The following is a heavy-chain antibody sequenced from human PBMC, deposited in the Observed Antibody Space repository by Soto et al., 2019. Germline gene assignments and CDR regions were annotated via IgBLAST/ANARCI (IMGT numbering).Heavy chain of an antibody. CDR2: IRWNSGSI. J-gene: IGHJ5*02. V-gene: IGHV3-9*01. CDR3: AAGGGSWEEYNWFDP. Sequence: GGSMRLSCAASGFTFDDYAMHWVRQAPGKGLEWVSGIRWNSGSIGYADSVKGRFTISRDNAKNSLYLQMNSLRAEDTALYYCAAGGGSWEEYNWFDPWGQGTLVTVSS. CDR1: GFTFDDYA. D-gene: IGHD2-15*01.